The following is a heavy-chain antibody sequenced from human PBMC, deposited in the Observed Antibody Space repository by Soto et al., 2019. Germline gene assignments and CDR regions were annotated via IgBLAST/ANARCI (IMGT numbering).Heavy chain of an antibody. J-gene: IGHJ6*03. CDR1: GFTFGDYA. V-gene: IGHV3-49*03. CDR3: TRGLSVTTRLWYYYYMDV. Sequence: GGSLRLSCTASGFTFGDYAMSWFRQAPGKGLEWVGFIRSKAYGGTTEYAASVKGRFTISRDDSKTIASLQMNSLKTEDTAVYYCTRGLSVTTRLWYYYYMDVWGTGTTVTVSS. CDR2: IRSKAYGGTT. D-gene: IGHD4-4*01.